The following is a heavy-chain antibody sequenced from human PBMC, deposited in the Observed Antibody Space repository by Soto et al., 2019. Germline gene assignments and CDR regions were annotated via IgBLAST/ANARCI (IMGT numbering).Heavy chain of an antibody. Sequence: QVQLRESGPGVVKASETLSLTCSVSGASISRYYWSWIRQSPGKGLEWIGYAYYSGDTGYNPSLKSRVTMAIDPSKNQFSLKLTSVTAADTAVYYCARDRSTYGGGGTGEVKENWFDPWGQGALVTVSS. CDR2: AYYSGDT. J-gene: IGHJ5*02. CDR3: ARDRSTYGGGGTGEVKENWFDP. V-gene: IGHV4-59*01. CDR1: GASISRYY. D-gene: IGHD2-8*01.